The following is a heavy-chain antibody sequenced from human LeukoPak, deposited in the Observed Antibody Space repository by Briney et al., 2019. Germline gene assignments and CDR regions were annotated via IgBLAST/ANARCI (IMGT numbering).Heavy chain of an antibody. Sequence: PSETLSLTCTVSGGSVSSGSYYWSWIRQPARKGLEWIGRIYTTGSTNYNPSLKSRVTMSSDTSKNQLSLKLTSVTAADTAVYYCARGAGDDLDYWGQGTLVSVSS. D-gene: IGHD7-27*01. V-gene: IGHV4-61*02. CDR3: ARGAGDDLDY. CDR2: IYTTGST. J-gene: IGHJ4*02. CDR1: GGSVSSGSYY.